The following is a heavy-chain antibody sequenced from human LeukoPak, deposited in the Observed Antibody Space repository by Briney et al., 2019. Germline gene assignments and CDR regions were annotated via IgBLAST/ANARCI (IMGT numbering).Heavy chain of an antibody. CDR3: AREGYCSSTSCDAEYYYYYYMDV. CDR2: IYTSGST. J-gene: IGHJ6*03. CDR1: GGSISSGSYY. Sequence: SSETLSLTCTASGGSISSGSYYWSWIRQPAGKGLEWIGRIYTSGSTNYNPSLKSRVTISVDTSKNQFSLKLSSVTAADTAVYYCAREGYCSSTSCDAEYYYYYYMDVWGKGTTVTVSS. D-gene: IGHD2-2*01. V-gene: IGHV4-61*02.